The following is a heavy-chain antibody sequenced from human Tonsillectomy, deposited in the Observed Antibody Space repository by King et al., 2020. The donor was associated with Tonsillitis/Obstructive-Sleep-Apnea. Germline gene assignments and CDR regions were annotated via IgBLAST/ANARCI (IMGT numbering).Heavy chain of an antibody. Sequence: QLVQSGAEVKKPGYSVKVSCKASGGSFSSHGISWVRQAPGQGLEWMGGIIPIFGSANYAQKFQGRVTITADESTSTAYMELSSLRSEDTAVYYCARDAVYYDSERDYFSMDVWGKGTTVTVSS. J-gene: IGHJ6*03. CDR3: ARDAVYYDSERDYFSMDV. D-gene: IGHD3-3*01. V-gene: IGHV1-69*01. CDR1: GGSFSSHG. CDR2: IIPIFGSA.